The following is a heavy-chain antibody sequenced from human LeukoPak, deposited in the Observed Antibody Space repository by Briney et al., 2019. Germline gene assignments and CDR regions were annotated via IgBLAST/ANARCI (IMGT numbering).Heavy chain of an antibody. CDR3: ARRRDSGSLQHFDY. CDR2: ISSSGTTI. CDR1: GFTFSDYY. Sequence: GGSPRLSCAASGFTFSDYYMSWIRQAPGKGLEWVSYISSSGTTIYSADTLKGRFTISSDNAKHSLYLQMKSRRAEDTAVYDCARRRDSGSLQHFDYWGEGTLVTVSS. J-gene: IGHJ4*02. D-gene: IGHD1-26*01. V-gene: IGHV3-11*01.